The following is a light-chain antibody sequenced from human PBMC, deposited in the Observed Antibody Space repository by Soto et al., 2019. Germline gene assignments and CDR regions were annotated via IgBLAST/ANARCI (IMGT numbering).Light chain of an antibody. V-gene: IGKV3-15*01. CDR2: GAS. CDR3: QQRNNWPPWT. Sequence: EIVMTQSPATLSVSPRERATLSCRASQSVSSNLAWYQQKPGQAPRLLMYGASTRATGIPDRFSGSGSGTEFTLTISSLQSEDFAGYYCQQRNNWPPWTFGQGTKVEIK. CDR1: QSVSSN. J-gene: IGKJ1*01.